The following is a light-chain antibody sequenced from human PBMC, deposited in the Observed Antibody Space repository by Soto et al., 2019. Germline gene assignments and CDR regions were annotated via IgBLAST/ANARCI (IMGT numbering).Light chain of an antibody. CDR1: SSDIGGYNF. Sequence: QSALTQPASVSGSPGQSITISCTGTSSDIGGYNFVSWYQQHPGKAPKLIIYDVANRPSGVSNRFSGSKSGNTASLTISGLQAEDEADYYCSSYTSISTLGVFGGGTKLTV. J-gene: IGLJ3*02. CDR3: SSYTSISTLGV. CDR2: DVA. V-gene: IGLV2-14*03.